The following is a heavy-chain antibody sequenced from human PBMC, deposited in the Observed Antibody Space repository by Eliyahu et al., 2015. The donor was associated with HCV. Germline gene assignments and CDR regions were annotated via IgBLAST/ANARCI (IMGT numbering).Heavy chain of an antibody. Sequence: EVQLLESGGGLVQPGGSLRLSCAASGFTFSSYAMSWVRQAPGKGLEWVSAISGSGGSTYYADSVKGRFTISRDNSKNTLYLQMNSLRAEDTAVYYCAKAIPYYDFWSGYPPWHYGMDVWGQGTTVTVSS. V-gene: IGHV3-23*01. CDR2: ISGSGGST. CDR3: AKAIPYYDFWSGYPPWHYGMDV. CDR1: GFTFSSYA. J-gene: IGHJ6*02. D-gene: IGHD3-3*01.